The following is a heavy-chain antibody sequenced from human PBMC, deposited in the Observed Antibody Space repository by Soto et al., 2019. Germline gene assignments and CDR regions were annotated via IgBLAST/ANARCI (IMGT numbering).Heavy chain of an antibody. CDR2: ISNDGSKK. V-gene: IGHV3-30*18. CDR3: AKEDYRGSSFDS. CDR1: GFTFSSYG. Sequence: QVQLVESGGGVVQPGRSLRLSCAASGFTFSSYGMHWVRQAPGKGLEWVARISNDGSKKVYADSVKGRFTISRDNSRDTLSLQVNSLRAEDTAVFYCAKEDYRGSSFDSWGQGTLVTVSS. D-gene: IGHD1-26*01. J-gene: IGHJ4*02.